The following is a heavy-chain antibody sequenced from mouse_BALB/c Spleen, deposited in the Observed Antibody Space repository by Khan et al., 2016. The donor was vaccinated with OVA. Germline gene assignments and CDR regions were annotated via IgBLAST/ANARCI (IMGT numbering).Heavy chain of an antibody. CDR1: GFSFTDYG. CDR3: SKGVRYYYVALDY. V-gene: IGHV2-6-5*01. Sequence: VQLQESGPGLVAPSQSLSLTCTVSGFSFTDYGVSWIRQPPGKGLEWLGAIWGGGSTSYNSALKSRLCTITGNSKSQAFYKMNSMQTDDTTMYYRSKGVRYYYVALDYWGQGTLVTVSA. D-gene: IGHD2-14*01. J-gene: IGHJ4*01. CDR2: IWGGGST.